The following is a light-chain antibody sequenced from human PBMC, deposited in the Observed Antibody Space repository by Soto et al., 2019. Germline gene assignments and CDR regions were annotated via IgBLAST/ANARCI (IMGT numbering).Light chain of an antibody. V-gene: IGKV3-11*01. Sequence: EVILTQSPGTLSLSPGDRATLSCRASQSVSSYLAWYQQKPGQAPRLLIYDVSNRATGIPARFSGSGSGTDFTLTITSLEPEDFAVYFCQQRSEWTLCTFGKGTKLEIK. CDR1: QSVSSY. CDR3: QQRSEWTLCT. J-gene: IGKJ2*02. CDR2: DVS.